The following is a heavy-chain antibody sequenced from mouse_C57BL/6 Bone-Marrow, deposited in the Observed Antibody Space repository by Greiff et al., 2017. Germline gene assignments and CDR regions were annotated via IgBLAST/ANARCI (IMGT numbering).Heavy chain of an antibody. V-gene: IGHV1-69*01. CDR3: ARPSYDSKKGYFFDY. J-gene: IGHJ2*01. CDR1: GYTFTSYW. D-gene: IGHD2-5*01. Sequence: QVQLQQPGAELVMPGASVKLSCKASGYTFTSYWMHWVKQRPGQGLEWIGEIDPSDSYTNYNQKFKGKSTLTVDNSSSTAYMQLSSLTSEDSAVYYCARPSYDSKKGYFFDYWGQGTTLTVSS. CDR2: IDPSDSYT.